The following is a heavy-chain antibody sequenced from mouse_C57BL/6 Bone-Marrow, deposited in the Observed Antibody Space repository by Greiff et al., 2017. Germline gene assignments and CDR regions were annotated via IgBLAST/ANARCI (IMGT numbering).Heavy chain of an antibody. CDR2: FYPGSGSI. V-gene: IGHV1-62-2*01. CDR3: ARHEDADVYYALFAMDY. J-gene: IGHJ4*01. D-gene: IGHD2-3*01. CDR1: GYTFTEYT. Sequence: QVQLQQSGAELAKPGASVKLSCKASGYTFTEYTIHWVKQRSGQGLEWIGWFYPGSGSIKYNEKFKDKATLTADKSSSTVYMELSRLTAEDSAVDFCARHEDADVYYALFAMDYWGQGTSVTVSS.